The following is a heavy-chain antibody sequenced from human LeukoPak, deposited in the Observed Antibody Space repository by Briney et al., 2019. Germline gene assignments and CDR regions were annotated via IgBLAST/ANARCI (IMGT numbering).Heavy chain of an antibody. D-gene: IGHD3-10*01. CDR3: AREGIYFDY. CDR1: GFTFSSYG. Sequence: PGGSLRLSCAASGFTFSSYGMHWVRQAPGKGLEWVAVISYDGSNKYCADSVKGRITISRDNSKNTLYLQMNSLRAEDTAVYYCAREGIYFDYWGQGTLVTVSS. J-gene: IGHJ4*02. CDR2: ISYDGSNK. V-gene: IGHV3-30*03.